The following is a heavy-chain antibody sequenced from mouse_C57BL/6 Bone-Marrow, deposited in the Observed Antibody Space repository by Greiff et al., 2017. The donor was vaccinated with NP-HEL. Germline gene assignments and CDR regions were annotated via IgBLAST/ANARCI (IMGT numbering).Heavy chain of an antibody. V-gene: IGHV5-4*03. Sequence: EVKLQESGGGLVKPGGSLKLSCAASGFTFSSYAMSWVRQTPEQRLEWVATISDGGSYTYYPDNVKGRFTISRDNAKNNLYLQMSHLKSEDTAMYYCARSRRGLPWFAYWGQGTLVTVSA. CDR3: ARSRRGLPWFAY. D-gene: IGHD2-4*01. CDR1: GFTFSSYA. J-gene: IGHJ3*01. CDR2: ISDGGSYT.